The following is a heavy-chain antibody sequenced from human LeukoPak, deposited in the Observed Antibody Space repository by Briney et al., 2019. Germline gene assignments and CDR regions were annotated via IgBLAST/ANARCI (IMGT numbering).Heavy chain of an antibody. CDR3: ARQDGTGIYYFDD. CDR1: GYSFTSYW. J-gene: IGHJ4*02. CDR2: IYPGDSKI. V-gene: IGHV5-51*01. D-gene: IGHD2-8*02. Sequence: GESLKISCKGSGYSFTSYWIGWVRQMPGKGLEWMGVIYPGDSKIIYSPSFQGQVTISADKSINTAYLQWSSLKASDTAVYYCARQDGTGIYYFDDWGQGTLVTVST.